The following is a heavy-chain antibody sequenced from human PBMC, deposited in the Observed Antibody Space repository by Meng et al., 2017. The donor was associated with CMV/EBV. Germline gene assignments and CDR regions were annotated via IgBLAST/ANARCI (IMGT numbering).Heavy chain of an antibody. Sequence: FTGYYMHWVRQAPGQGLEWMGWINPNSGGTNYAQKFQGRVTMTRDTSISTAYMELSRLRSDDTAVYYCARDGAPYGIEAAGGLLFDPWGQGTLVTVSS. CDR3: ARDGAPYGIEAAGGLLFDP. D-gene: IGHD6-13*01. J-gene: IGHJ5*02. CDR1: FTGYY. CDR2: INPNSGGT. V-gene: IGHV1-2*02.